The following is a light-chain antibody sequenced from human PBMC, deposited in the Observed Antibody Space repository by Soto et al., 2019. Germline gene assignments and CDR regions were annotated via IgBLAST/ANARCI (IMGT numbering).Light chain of an antibody. J-gene: IGLJ1*01. CDR1: SSNIGGNS. CDR2: DDN. CDR3: GSWDSSLSAYV. Sequence: VLKQPPSVSAAPGQKVTISCSGSSSNIGGNSVSWYQQLPGTAPKLLIYDDNKRPSGIPDRFSGSKSGTSATLGITGFQTGDEADYYCGSWDSSLSAYVSGTGTKVTVL. V-gene: IGLV1-51*01.